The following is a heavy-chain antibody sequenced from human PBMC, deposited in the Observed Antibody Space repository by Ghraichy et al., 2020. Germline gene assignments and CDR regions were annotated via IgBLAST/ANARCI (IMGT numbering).Heavy chain of an antibody. D-gene: IGHD3-10*01. J-gene: IGHJ4*02. CDR1: GGSFSGYY. CDR3: ARKTAHYYGSGSYYIGYYFDY. V-gene: IGHV4-34*01. CDR2: INHSGST. Sequence: SETLSLTCAVYGGSFSGYYWSWIRQPPGKGLEWIGEINHSGSTNYNPSLKSRVTISVDTSKNQFSLKLSSVTAADTAVYYCARKTAHYYGSGSYYIGYYFDYWGQGTLVTVSS.